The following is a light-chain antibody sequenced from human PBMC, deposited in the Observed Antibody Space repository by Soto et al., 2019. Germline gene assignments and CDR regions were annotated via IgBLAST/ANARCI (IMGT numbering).Light chain of an antibody. CDR1: QSISSW. Sequence: DIQMTQSPSTLSASVGDRVTITCRASQSISSWLAWYQQKPGKAPKLLIYKASSLESGVPSRSSGSGSGTEFTLTISSRQPDDFATYYCQQYNSSPWTFGQGTKVEIK. CDR3: QQYNSSPWT. J-gene: IGKJ1*01. CDR2: KAS. V-gene: IGKV1-5*03.